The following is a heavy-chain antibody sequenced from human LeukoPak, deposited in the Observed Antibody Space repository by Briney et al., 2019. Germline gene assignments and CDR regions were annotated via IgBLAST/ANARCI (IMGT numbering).Heavy chain of an antibody. Sequence: PGWSLRLSCAASGFTFSSYAMHWVRQAPGKGLEWVAVISYDGSNKYYADSVKGRFTISRDNSKNTLYLQMNSLRAEDTAVYYCARVRTQGEGYPDYWGQGTLVTVSS. CDR2: ISYDGSNK. V-gene: IGHV3-30-3*01. CDR1: GFTFSSYA. D-gene: IGHD5-24*01. CDR3: ARVRTQGEGYPDY. J-gene: IGHJ4*02.